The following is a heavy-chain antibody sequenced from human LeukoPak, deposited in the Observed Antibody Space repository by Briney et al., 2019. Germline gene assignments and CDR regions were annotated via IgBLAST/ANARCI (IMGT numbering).Heavy chain of an antibody. J-gene: IGHJ5*02. V-gene: IGHV4-59*12. CDR1: GGSISSYY. CDR3: ARVRIPQPLYSSGWYRLVSWFDP. D-gene: IGHD6-19*01. Sequence: SETLSLTCTVSGGSISSYYWSWIRQPPGKGLEWIGYIYYIGTTNYNPSLKSRVTISVDTSKNQFSLKLSSVTAADTAVYYCARVRIPQPLYSSGWYRLVSWFDPWGQGTLVTVSS. CDR2: IYYIGTT.